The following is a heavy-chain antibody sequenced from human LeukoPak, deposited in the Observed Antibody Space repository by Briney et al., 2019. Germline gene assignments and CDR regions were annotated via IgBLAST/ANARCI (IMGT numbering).Heavy chain of an antibody. CDR2: IIPIFGTA. V-gene: IGHV1-69*05. CDR3: ARLLDTLNWFDP. J-gene: IGHJ5*02. D-gene: IGHD5-18*01. CDR1: GCTFSSYA. Sequence: AVKVSCKASGCTFSSYAISGVRQAPAQGLEWMGGIIPIFGTANYAQKFQGRVTITTDESTSTAYMELSSLRSEDTAVYYCARLLDTLNWFDPWGQGTLVTVSS.